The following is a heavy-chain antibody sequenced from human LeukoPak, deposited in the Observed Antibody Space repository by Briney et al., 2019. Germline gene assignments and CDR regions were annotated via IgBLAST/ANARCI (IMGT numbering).Heavy chain of an antibody. D-gene: IGHD5-24*01. CDR3: ARGDSAGYNFRTDY. CDR1: GFTFSSYG. V-gene: IGHV3-33*01. CDR2: IWYDGSNK. Sequence: PGGSLKLSCAASGFTFSSYGMHWVRQAPGKGLEWVAVIWYDGSNKYYADSVKGRFTVSRDNAKNSLYLQMNSLRAEDTGVYYCARGDSAGYNFRTDYWGQGTLVTVSS. J-gene: IGHJ4*02.